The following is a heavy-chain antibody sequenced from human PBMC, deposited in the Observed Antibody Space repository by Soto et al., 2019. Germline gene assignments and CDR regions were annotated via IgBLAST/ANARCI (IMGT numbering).Heavy chain of an antibody. CDR3: ATLGSIAAAVRYYYGMDV. J-gene: IGHJ6*02. CDR1: GGTFSSYA. D-gene: IGHD6-13*01. V-gene: IGHV1-69*13. Sequence: GASVKVSCKASGGTFSSYAISWVRQAPGQGLEWMGGIIPIFSTANYAQKFQGRVTITADESTSTAYMELSSLRSEDTAVYYCATLGSIAAAVRYYYGMDVWGQGTTVTVSS. CDR2: IIPIFSTA.